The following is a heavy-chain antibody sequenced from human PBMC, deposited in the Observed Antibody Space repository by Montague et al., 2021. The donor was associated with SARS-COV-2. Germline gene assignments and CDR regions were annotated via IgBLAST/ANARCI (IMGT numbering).Heavy chain of an antibody. CDR3: ARLESTRGVIIRGAFHI. V-gene: IGHV4-39*01. CDR2: IYYSGSA. D-gene: IGHD3-10*01. CDR1: SDSINNSRYY. J-gene: IGHJ3*02. Sequence: SETLSLTCSVSSDSINNSRYYWGWIRQPPGKGLEWIGTIYYSGSAYYXPSLKSRVTISVDTSKDQFSLKLNSVTATDTAVYYCARLESTRGVIIRGAFHIWGQGTKVTVSS.